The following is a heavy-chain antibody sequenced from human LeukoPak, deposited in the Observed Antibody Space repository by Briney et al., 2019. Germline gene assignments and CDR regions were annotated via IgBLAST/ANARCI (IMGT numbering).Heavy chain of an antibody. J-gene: IGHJ5*02. V-gene: IGHV4-59*11. Sequence: PSETLSLTCTVSGGSISSHYWSWIRQPPGKGLEWIGYIYYSGSTNYNPSLKSRVTISVDTSKNQFSLKLSSVTAADTAVYYCARVNDCRPSSCFSRWFDPWGQGTLVTVSS. CDR1: GGSISSHY. CDR2: IYYSGST. CDR3: ARVNDCRPSSCFSRWFDP. D-gene: IGHD1-1*01.